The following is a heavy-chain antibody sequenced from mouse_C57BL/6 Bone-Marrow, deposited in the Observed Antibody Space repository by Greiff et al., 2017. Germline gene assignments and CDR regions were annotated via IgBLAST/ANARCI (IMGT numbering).Heavy chain of an antibody. J-gene: IGHJ2*01. CDR1: GYTFTSYW. V-gene: IGHV1-69*01. D-gene: IGHD1-1*01. CDR2: IDPSDSYT. Sequence: QVQLQQPGAELVMPGASVKLSCKASGYTFTSYWMHWVKQRPGQGLEWIGEIDPSDSYTNYNQKFKGKSTLTVDKSSSTAYMQLSRLTSEDSAVYYCARGYYGYFDYWGQGTTLTVSS. CDR3: ARGYYGYFDY.